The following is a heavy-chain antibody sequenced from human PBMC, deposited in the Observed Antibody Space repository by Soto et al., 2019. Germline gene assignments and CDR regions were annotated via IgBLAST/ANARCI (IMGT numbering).Heavy chain of an antibody. Sequence: EEQLVQSGAEVKKPGESLKITCKGSGYTFSSYWVAWVRQMPGKGLEWMGSIYPGDSDTKYSPSFRGQVTISADKSIRTAYLQWSSLKASDTAMYYCASGLYYYGVDFWDQGTPVTVSS. CDR2: IYPGDSDT. CDR3: ASGLYYYGVDF. D-gene: IGHD3-10*01. CDR1: GYTFSSYW. V-gene: IGHV5-51*01. J-gene: IGHJ6*02.